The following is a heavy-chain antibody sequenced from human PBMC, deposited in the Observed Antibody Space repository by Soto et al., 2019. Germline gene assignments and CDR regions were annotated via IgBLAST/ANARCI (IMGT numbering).Heavy chain of an antibody. J-gene: IGHJ4*02. CDR1: GFPFRNFW. V-gene: IGHV3-7*04. Sequence: PGGSLRLSCAASGFPFRNFWMSWVRQAPGRGLEWVANIKEDGTEASSVDSKNGRFSISRDNNKNLLYLQMNDLRAEDTALYYCARGRTYYDFWSGDSPKALQSYLDQWGLGTLVTVSS. D-gene: IGHD3-3*01. CDR3: ARGRTYYDFWSGDSPKALQSYLDQ. CDR2: IKEDGTEA.